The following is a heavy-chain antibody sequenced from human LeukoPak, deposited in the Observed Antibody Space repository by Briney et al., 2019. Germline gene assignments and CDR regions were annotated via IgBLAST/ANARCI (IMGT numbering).Heavy chain of an antibody. V-gene: IGHV1-8*02. CDR2: MNPNSGNT. CDR1: GYTFTGYY. J-gene: IGHJ5*02. D-gene: IGHD3-22*01. CDR3: ARMHHFDSRDNWFDP. Sequence: GASVKVSCKASGYTFTGYYMHWVRQAPGQGLEWMGWMNPNSGNTGYAQKFQGRVTMTRNTSISTAYMELSSLRSEDTAVYYCARMHHFDSRDNWFDPWGQGTLVTVSS.